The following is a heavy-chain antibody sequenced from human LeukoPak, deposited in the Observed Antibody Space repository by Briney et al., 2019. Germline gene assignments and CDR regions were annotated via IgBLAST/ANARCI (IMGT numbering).Heavy chain of an antibody. D-gene: IGHD4-17*01. CDR3: AREGLDGDAPFDY. J-gene: IGHJ4*02. CDR1: GYTFTSYG. Sequence: ASVKVSCKASGYTFTSYGINWVRQAPGQGLEWMGWISTYNGNTDYAQKFQGRVTMTRDMSTSTVYMELSSLRSEDTAVYYCAREGLDGDAPFDYWGQGTLVTVSS. V-gene: IGHV1-18*01. CDR2: ISTYNGNT.